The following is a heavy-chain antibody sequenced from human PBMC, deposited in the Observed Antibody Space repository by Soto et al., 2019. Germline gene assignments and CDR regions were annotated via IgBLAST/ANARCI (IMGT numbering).Heavy chain of an antibody. D-gene: IGHD6-6*01. V-gene: IGHV1-3*01. CDR1: GYPFTSYA. CDR2: INAGKGNT. Sequence: SWKVSCKASGYPFTSYAMHWGRQAPGQSLKWMGWINAGKGNTKYPQKFKGKEPKTRNTSASKAKMDLRSRRPEDTAVNNVRRDKGSSHPDYYMDVWGKGTTVTVSS. CDR3: RRDKGSSHPDYYMDV. J-gene: IGHJ6*03.